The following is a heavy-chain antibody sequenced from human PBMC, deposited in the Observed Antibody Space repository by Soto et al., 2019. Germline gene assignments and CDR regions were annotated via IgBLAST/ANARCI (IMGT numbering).Heavy chain of an antibody. CDR1: GFTFSNYA. V-gene: IGHV3-23*01. CDR2: LNGSGGST. D-gene: IGHD3-10*01. CDR3: ARGFSAGKGSPPDY. Sequence: EVRLLESGGGLVQPGGSLRLSCAASGFTFSNYAMTWVRQAPGKGLEWVSGLNGSGGSTSSADSVKGRFAISRDNSKNTLYWQMNSLREGDTAVYYCARGFSAGKGSPPDYCGQGTLVTVSS. J-gene: IGHJ4*02.